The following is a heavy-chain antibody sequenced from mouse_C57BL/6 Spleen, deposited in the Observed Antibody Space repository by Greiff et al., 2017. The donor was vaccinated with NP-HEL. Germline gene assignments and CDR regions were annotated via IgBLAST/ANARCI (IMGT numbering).Heavy chain of an antibody. Sequence: EVHLVESGGGLVKPGGSLKLSCAASGFTFSDYGMHWVRQAPEKGLEWVAYISSGSSTIYYADTVKGRFTISRDNAKNTLFLQMTSLRSEDTAMYYCAGHYYGSSPLAMDYWGQGASVTVSS. CDR1: GFTFSDYG. CDR3: AGHYYGSSPLAMDY. CDR2: ISSGSSTI. D-gene: IGHD1-1*01. V-gene: IGHV5-17*01. J-gene: IGHJ4*01.